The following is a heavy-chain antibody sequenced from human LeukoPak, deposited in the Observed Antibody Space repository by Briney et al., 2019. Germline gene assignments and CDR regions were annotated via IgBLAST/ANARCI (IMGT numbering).Heavy chain of an antibody. D-gene: IGHD2-2*01. J-gene: IGHJ5*02. CDR3: ARDLDVVPAADNWFDP. CDR2: IYTSGST. CDR1: GGSISSYY. V-gene: IGHV4-4*07. Sequence: SETLSLTCTVSGGSISSYYWSWIRQPAGKGLEWIGRIYTSGSTNYNPSLKSRVTMSVDTSKNQFSLKLSSVTAADTAVYYCARDLDVVPAADNWFDPWGQGTLVTVSS.